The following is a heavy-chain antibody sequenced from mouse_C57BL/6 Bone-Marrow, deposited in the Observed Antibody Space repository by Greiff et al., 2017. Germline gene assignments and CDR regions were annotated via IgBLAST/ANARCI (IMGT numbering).Heavy chain of an antibody. J-gene: IGHJ2*01. Sequence: EVKLVESGGDLVKPGGSLKLSCAASGFTFSSYGMSWVRQTPDKRLEWVATISSGGSYTYYPDSVKGRFTISRDNATNTLYLQMSSLKSEDTAMYYCARHGDGYLDYWGQGTTLTVSS. CDR2: ISSGGSYT. D-gene: IGHD2-3*01. V-gene: IGHV5-6*02. CDR1: GFTFSSYG. CDR3: ARHGDGYLDY.